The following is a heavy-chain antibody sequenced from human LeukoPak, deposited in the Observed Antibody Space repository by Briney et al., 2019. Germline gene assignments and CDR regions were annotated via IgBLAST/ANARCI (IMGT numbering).Heavy chain of an antibody. J-gene: IGHJ3*01. CDR3: AKIRAPAYDF. D-gene: IGHD3-3*02. V-gene: IGHV3-23*01. CDR1: GFTFTTYG. CDR2: IGGSGVRT. Sequence: GGSLRLSCSASGFTFTTYGMNWVRQAPGKGLEWVSGIGGSGVRTYYADSVKGRFTISRDNSKNTLYLRMNSLRAEDTAIYYCAKIRAPAYDFWGQGTMVTVSS.